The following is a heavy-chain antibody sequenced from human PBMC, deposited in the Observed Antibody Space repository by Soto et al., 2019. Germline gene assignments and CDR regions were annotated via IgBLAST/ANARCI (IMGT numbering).Heavy chain of an antibody. CDR3: ARDVDGLHDDNRGPYPRPG. CDR2: IHSSGSI. V-gene: IGHV4-30-4*01. CDR1: GGSISSDDYY. J-gene: IGHJ1*01. Sequence: PSETLSLTCTVSGGSISSDDYYWSWIRQAPGRALEWIGYIHSSGSIYYNPSLKSRATMSIDTARNQFSLRVSSVTVADTAVYYCARDVDGLHDDNRGPYPRPGWGQGTLVTVSS. D-gene: IGHD3-22*01.